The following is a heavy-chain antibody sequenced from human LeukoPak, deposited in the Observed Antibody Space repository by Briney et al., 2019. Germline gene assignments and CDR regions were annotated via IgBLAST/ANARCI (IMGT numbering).Heavy chain of an antibody. CDR1: GFTFSSYA. Sequence: PGGSLRLSCAASGFTFSSYAMSWVRQAPGKGLEWVSAISGSGGSTYYADSVKGRFTISRDNAKNSLYLQMNSLRAEDTAVYYCARADLNTNGDYWGQGTLVTVSS. J-gene: IGHJ4*02. CDR3: ARADLNTNGDY. V-gene: IGHV3-23*01. CDR2: ISGSGGST. D-gene: IGHD2-8*01.